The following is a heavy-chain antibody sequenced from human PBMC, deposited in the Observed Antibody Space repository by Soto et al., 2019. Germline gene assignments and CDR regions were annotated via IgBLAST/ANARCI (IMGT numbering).Heavy chain of an antibody. CDR1: GYTLTELS. Sequence: ASVKVSCKVSGYTLTELSMHWLRQSPGKGLEWMGGFDPEDGETIYAQKFQGRVTMTEDTSTDTAYMELSSLRSEDTAVYYCATNGHRPYYYDSSGRNYFDYWGQGTLVTVSS. V-gene: IGHV1-24*01. CDR3: ATNGHRPYYYDSSGRNYFDY. J-gene: IGHJ4*02. CDR2: FDPEDGET. D-gene: IGHD3-22*01.